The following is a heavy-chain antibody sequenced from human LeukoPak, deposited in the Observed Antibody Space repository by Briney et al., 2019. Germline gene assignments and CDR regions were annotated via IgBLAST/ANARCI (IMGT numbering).Heavy chain of an antibody. CDR2: INWNGGST. Sequence: SGGSLRLPRAASGFPFDDHGMRWVRQAPGKGREWVSYINWNGGSTAYADSVKGRFTISRDNAKNSLYVQMNSLRVEDTALYYCAREYSSSSGGRYFDLWGRGTLVTVSS. CDR1: GFPFDDHG. V-gene: IGHV3-20*04. D-gene: IGHD6-6*01. J-gene: IGHJ2*01. CDR3: AREYSSSSGGRYFDL.